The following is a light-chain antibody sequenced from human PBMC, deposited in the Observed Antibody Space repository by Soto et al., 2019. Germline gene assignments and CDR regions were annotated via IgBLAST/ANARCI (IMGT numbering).Light chain of an antibody. CDR3: QQRYDWPS. V-gene: IGKV3-11*01. CDR1: QTVTTY. Sequence: EIVLTQSPATLSLSPGERATLSCRASQTVTTYLAWYQHKLGQAPRLLIYDASNRATGVPARFSGSGSGTDFTLTISSLEPEDSAVYYCQQRYDWPSFGQGTKLEIK. J-gene: IGKJ2*01. CDR2: DAS.